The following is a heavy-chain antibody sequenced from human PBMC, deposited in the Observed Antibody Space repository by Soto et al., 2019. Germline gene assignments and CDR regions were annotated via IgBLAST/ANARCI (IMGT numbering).Heavy chain of an antibody. Sequence: QVQLVQSGAEVKKPGSSVKVSCKASRGTFSSYSINWVRQAPGQGLEWMGEIIPIFGTANYAQKFQGRVTITAEESTSTAYMELSSLRSEDTAVYYCARDGGRHSGGIDYWGQGTLVTVSS. CDR1: RGTFSSYS. V-gene: IGHV1-69*01. CDR2: IIPIFGTA. J-gene: IGHJ4*02. CDR3: ARDGGRHSGGIDY. D-gene: IGHD1-26*01.